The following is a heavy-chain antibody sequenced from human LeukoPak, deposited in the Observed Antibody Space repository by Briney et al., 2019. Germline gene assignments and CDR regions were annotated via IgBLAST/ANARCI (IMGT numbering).Heavy chain of an antibody. CDR1: GYTFSSYA. D-gene: IGHD3-3*01. CDR2: INTNTGNP. J-gene: IGHJ6*03. V-gene: IGHV7-4-1*02. Sequence: ASVKVSCEASGYTFSSYAMNCVRQAPGQGLECMGWINTNTGNPTYAQGFTGRFVFSLDTSVSTAYLQISSPKAEDTAVYYCARDPRIRRFLEWLPATYSYSMDVWGKGTTVTASS. CDR3: ARDPRIRRFLEWLPATYSYSMDV.